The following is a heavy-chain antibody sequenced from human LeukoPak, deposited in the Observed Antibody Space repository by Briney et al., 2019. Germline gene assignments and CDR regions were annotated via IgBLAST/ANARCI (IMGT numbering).Heavy chain of an antibody. CDR1: GYTFTGYY. Sequence: ASVKVSCKASGYTFTGYYMHWVRQAPGQGLEWMGWINPNSGGTNYAQKFQGRVTMTRDTSISTAYMELSNLRSDDTAVYYCARARAVSNLDFDYWGQGTLVTVSS. J-gene: IGHJ4*02. D-gene: IGHD5/OR15-5a*01. V-gene: IGHV1-2*02. CDR2: INPNSGGT. CDR3: ARARAVSNLDFDY.